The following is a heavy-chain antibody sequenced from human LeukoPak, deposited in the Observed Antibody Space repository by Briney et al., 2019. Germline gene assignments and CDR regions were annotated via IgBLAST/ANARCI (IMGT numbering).Heavy chain of an antibody. D-gene: IGHD3-3*01. V-gene: IGHV4-31*03. CDR2: IYYSGST. CDR3: ARGGITILEVVRLFDY. J-gene: IGHJ4*02. Sequence: PSETLSLTCTVSGGSISSGGYYWSWIRQHPGEGLEWIGYIYYSGSTYYNPSLKSRVTISADTSKNQFSLKLSSVTAADTAVYHCARGGITILEVVRLFDYWGQGTLVTVSS. CDR1: GGSISSGGYY.